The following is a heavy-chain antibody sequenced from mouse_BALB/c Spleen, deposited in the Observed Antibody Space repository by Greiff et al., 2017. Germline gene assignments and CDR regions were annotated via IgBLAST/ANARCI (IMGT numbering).Heavy chain of an antibody. Sequence: QVQLQQSGAELVRPGSSVKISCKASGYAFSSYWMNWVKQRPGQGLEWIGQIYPGDGDTNYNGKFKGKATLTADKSSSTAYMQLSSLTSEDSAVYFCARRGDGYYGMDYWGQGTSVTVSS. V-gene: IGHV1-80*01. CDR2: IYPGDGDT. CDR3: ARRGDGYYGMDY. D-gene: IGHD2-3*01. J-gene: IGHJ4*01. CDR1: GYAFSSYW.